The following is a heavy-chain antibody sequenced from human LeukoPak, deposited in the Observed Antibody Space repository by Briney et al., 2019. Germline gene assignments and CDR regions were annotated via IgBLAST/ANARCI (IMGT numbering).Heavy chain of an antibody. CDR1: GFTFSSYP. Sequence: PGGSLRLSCAASGFTFSSYPMTWVRQAPGKGLEWVSTITGSGGSIYYAESVKGRFTISRDNSKNTLYLHMNSLRAEDTAVYFCAKAQGGISAREMDYWGQGTLLTVSS. CDR2: ITGSGGSI. V-gene: IGHV3-23*01. CDR3: AKAQGGISAREMDY. J-gene: IGHJ4*02. D-gene: IGHD6-13*01.